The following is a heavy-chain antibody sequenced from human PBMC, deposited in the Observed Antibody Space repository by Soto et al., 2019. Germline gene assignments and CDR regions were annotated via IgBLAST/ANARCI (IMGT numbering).Heavy chain of an antibody. J-gene: IGHJ4*02. Sequence: QITLKESGPMLVKPTQTLTLTCTFSGFSLSTSGVGVGWIRQPRGKALEWLALIYWDDDKRYSPSLKSRLTITKDTSKNHVVLTMTNMDPVDTATYYCAHDSSGLYGFDYWGQGTLVTVSS. CDR3: AHDSSGLYGFDY. V-gene: IGHV2-5*02. CDR1: GFSLSTSGVG. CDR2: IYWDDDK. D-gene: IGHD6-19*01.